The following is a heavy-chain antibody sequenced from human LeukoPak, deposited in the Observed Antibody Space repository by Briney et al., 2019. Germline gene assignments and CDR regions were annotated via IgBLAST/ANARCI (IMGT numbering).Heavy chain of an antibody. D-gene: IGHD3-22*01. J-gene: IGHJ4*02. CDR1: GDSINSLD. V-gene: IGHV3-23*01. CDR3: AKGSYYDSSGSFYFDY. CDR2: ISGSGDNT. Sequence: GTLSLTCTVSGDSINSLDLWSWVRQAPGKGLEWVSGISGSGDNTYYADSVKGRFTISRDNSKNTLYVQVNSLGTEDTAAYYCAKGSYYDSSGSFYFDYWGQGTLVTVSS.